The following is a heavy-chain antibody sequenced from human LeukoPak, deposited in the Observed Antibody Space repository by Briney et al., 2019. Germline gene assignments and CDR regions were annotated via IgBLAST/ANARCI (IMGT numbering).Heavy chain of an antibody. J-gene: IGHJ6*02. CDR3: AGPSLRSGELNYYHYGMDV. Sequence: GGSLRLSCAASGFTVSSNYINWVRQAPGKGLEWVSIIYSDGRTFYAGSVKGRFTISRDNSKNTLYLQMNSLRAEDTGFYYCAGPSLRSGELNYYHYGMDVWGQGTTVTVSS. CDR2: IYSDGRT. V-gene: IGHV3-53*01. D-gene: IGHD3-10*01. CDR1: GFTVSSNY.